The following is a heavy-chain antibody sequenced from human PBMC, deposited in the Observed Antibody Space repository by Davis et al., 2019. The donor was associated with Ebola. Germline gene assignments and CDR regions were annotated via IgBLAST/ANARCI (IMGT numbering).Heavy chain of an antibody. Sequence: GESLKISCAASGFTFGSHWMHWVRQAPGKGLEWVAVISYSGSNKFYADSVKGRFTISRDNLKNTLYLEMNSLGTDDTAFYYCSRPQGTYYSEADFYFWGQGTLVSVSS. CDR3: SRPQGTYYSEADFYF. V-gene: IGHV3-30-3*01. D-gene: IGHD3-10*01. CDR1: GFTFGSHW. CDR2: ISYSGSNK. J-gene: IGHJ4*02.